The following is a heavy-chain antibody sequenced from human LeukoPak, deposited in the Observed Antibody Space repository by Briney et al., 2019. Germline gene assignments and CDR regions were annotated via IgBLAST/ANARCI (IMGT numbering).Heavy chain of an antibody. J-gene: IGHJ6*02. D-gene: IGHD1-14*01. Sequence: GGSLRLSCAASGFTFDTYRMNWVRQAPGKGLEWVSSISASGSYIYYADSLKGRFTISRDNTKNSLFLQMNSLRAEDTAVYYCARGDAPGGIYYYAMDVWGQGTTVTVSS. V-gene: IGHV3-21*01. CDR1: GFTFDTYR. CDR2: ISASGSYI. CDR3: ARGDAPGGIYYYAMDV.